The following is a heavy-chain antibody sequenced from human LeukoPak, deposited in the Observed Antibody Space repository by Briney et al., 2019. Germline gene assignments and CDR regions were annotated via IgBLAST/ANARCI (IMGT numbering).Heavy chain of an antibody. Sequence: ASVKVSCKVSGYTLTELSMHWVRQAPGQGLEWMGWISGYNGHTNCAQNIQGRVTMTTDTSTSTAYMELRSLRSDDTAVYYCARAGHRRYYYDNGYDYWGQGTLVTVSS. CDR2: ISGYNGHT. V-gene: IGHV1-18*01. J-gene: IGHJ4*02. D-gene: IGHD3-22*01. CDR1: GYTLTELS. CDR3: ARAGHRRYYYDNGYDY.